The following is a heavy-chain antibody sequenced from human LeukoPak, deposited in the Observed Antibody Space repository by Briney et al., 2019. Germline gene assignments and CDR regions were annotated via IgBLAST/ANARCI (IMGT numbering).Heavy chain of an antibody. CDR2: ISGSGGST. CDR1: GFTFSSYG. Sequence: AGGSLRLSCAASGFTFSSYGMSWVRQAPGKGLEWVSAISGSGGSTYYADSVKGRFTISRDNSKNTLYLQMNSLRAEDSAVYYCARDFSRMWFGPGLAFDIWGQGTMVTVSS. J-gene: IGHJ3*02. V-gene: IGHV3-23*01. D-gene: IGHD3-10*01. CDR3: ARDFSRMWFGPGLAFDI.